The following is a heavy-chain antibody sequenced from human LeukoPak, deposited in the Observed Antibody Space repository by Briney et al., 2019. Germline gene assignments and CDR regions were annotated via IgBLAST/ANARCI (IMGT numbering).Heavy chain of an antibody. CDR1: GGTFSSYA. J-gene: IGHJ4*02. V-gene: IGHV1-69*01. CDR2: IIPIFGTT. D-gene: IGHD3-22*01. Sequence: SVKVSGKASGGTFSSYAISWVRQAPGQGLEWMGGIIPIFGTTNYAQKLQGRVTITADESTSTAYMELSSLRSEDTAVYYCASRTYTYDSSGYYRRNYYFDYWGQGTLVTVSS. CDR3: ASRTYTYDSSGYYRRNYYFDY.